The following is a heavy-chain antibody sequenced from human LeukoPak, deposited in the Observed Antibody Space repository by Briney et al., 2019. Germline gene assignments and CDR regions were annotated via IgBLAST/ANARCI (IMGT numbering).Heavy chain of an antibody. D-gene: IGHD3-16*01. CDR1: GYTFTSYG. Sequence: ASVKVSCKASGYTFTSYGISWVRQAPGQGLEWMGWISAYNGNTNYAQKLRGRVTLTADKSTRTAYMELSSLRSEDTAVYYCARDNDSRDPPHFDYWGQGTLVTVSS. J-gene: IGHJ4*02. CDR2: ISAYNGNT. V-gene: IGHV1-18*01. CDR3: ARDNDSRDPPHFDY.